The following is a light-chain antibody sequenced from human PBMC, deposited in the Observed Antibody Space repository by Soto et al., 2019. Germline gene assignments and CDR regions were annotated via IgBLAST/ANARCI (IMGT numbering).Light chain of an antibody. CDR3: QQYGSSLMYT. CDR1: QSVSSSY. Sequence: EIVLTQSPGPLSLSPGERATLSCRASQSVSSSYLAWYQQKPGQAPMLLIYGASSRATGIPDRFSGSGSGTDFTLTISRLEPEDFAVYYCQQYGSSLMYTFGQGTKLEIK. CDR2: GAS. V-gene: IGKV3-20*01. J-gene: IGKJ2*01.